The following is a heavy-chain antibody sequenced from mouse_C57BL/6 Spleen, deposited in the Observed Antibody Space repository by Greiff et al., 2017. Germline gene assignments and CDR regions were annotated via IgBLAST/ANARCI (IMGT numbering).Heavy chain of an antibody. CDR3: ARGARGPAWFAY. CDR2: INPSTGGT. V-gene: IGHV1-43*01. J-gene: IGHJ3*01. D-gene: IGHD3-3*01. Sequence: EVQVVESGPELVKPGASVKISCKASGYSFTGYYMHWVKQSSEKSLEWIGEINPSTGGTSYNQKFKGKATLTVDKSSSTAYMQLKSLTSEDSAVYYCARGARGPAWFAYWGQGTLVTVSA. CDR1: GYSFTGYY.